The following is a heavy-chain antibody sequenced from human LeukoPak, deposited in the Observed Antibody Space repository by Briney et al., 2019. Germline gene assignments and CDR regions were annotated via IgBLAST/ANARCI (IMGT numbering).Heavy chain of an antibody. CDR3: AKGGCSGGSCYWVYGMDV. D-gene: IGHD2-15*01. J-gene: IGHJ6*04. CDR2: ISYDGSNK. Sequence: PGGSLRLSCAASGFTFSSYAMHWVRQAPGKGLEWVAVISYDGSNKYYADSVKGRFTISRDNSKNTLYLQMNSLRAEDTAVYYCAKGGCSGGSCYWVYGMDVWGKGTTVTVSS. V-gene: IGHV3-30*04. CDR1: GFTFSSYA.